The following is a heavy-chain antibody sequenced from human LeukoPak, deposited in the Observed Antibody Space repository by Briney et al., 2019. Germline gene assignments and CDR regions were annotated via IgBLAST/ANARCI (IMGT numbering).Heavy chain of an antibody. J-gene: IGHJ5*02. CDR1: GGSFSGSY. D-gene: IGHD5/OR15-5a*01. CDR2: IRYSGST. CDR3: ATSDTVSTYNWFDP. Sequence: SETLSLTCAVYGGSFSGSYRSWIRQPPGKGLEWIGSIRYSGSTYYNPSLKSRVTISVDTSKNQFSLNLSSLTAADTAVYYCATSDTVSTYNWFDPWGQGTLVTVS. V-gene: IGHV4-34*01.